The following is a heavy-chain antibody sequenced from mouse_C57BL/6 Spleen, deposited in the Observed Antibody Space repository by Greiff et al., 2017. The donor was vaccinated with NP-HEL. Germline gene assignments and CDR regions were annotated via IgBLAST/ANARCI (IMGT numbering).Heavy chain of an antibody. D-gene: IGHD3-2*02. CDR3: TGGSGPFAY. V-gene: IGHV6-3*01. J-gene: IGHJ3*01. CDR1: GFTFSNYW. Sequence: VQLKESGGGLVQPGGSMKLSCVASGFTFSNYWMNWVRQSPEKGLEWVAQIRLKSDNYATHYAESVKGRFTISRDDSKSSVYLQMNNLRAEDTGIYYCTGGSGPFAYWGQGTLVTVSA. CDR2: IRLKSDNYAT.